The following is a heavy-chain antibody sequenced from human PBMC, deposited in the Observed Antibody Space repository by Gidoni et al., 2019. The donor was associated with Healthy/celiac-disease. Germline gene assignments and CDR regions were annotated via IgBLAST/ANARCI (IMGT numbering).Heavy chain of an antibody. CDR1: GFTFSSYS. D-gene: IGHD3-10*01. Sequence: EVQLVESGGGLVKPGGSLRLSCAASGFTFSSYSMTWVRQAPGKGLEWVSSISSSSSYIYYADSVKGRFTISRDNAKNSLYLQMNSLRAEDTAVYYCARDRDYYGSGRYKSFDYWGQGTLVTVSS. CDR3: ARDRDYYGSGRYKSFDY. J-gene: IGHJ4*02. V-gene: IGHV3-21*01. CDR2: ISSSSSYI.